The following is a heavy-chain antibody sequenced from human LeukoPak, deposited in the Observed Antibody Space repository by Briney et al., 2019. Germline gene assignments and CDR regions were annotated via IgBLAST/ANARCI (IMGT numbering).Heavy chain of an antibody. CDR1: GYTFSSYA. Sequence: GASVKVSCKASGYTFSSYAMNWVRQAPGQGLEWMGWINTNTGNPTNAQGFTGRFVFSLDTSVTTAYLQISSLKAGDTAVYYCARGGIGDPLRGDYWGQGTLVTVSS. CDR3: ARGGIGDPLRGDY. J-gene: IGHJ4*02. D-gene: IGHD3-16*01. V-gene: IGHV7-4-1*02. CDR2: INTNTGNP.